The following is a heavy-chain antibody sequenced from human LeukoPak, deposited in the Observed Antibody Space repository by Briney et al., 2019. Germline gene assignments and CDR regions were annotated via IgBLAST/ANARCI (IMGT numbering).Heavy chain of an antibody. D-gene: IGHD1-26*01. V-gene: IGHV4-30-2*03. CDR3: ARHTRELLAGLFDY. Sequence: PSETLSLTCAVSGGSISSGGYSWSWIRQPPGKGLEWIGYIYHSGSTYYNPSLKSRVTISVDTSKNQFSLKLSSVTAADTAVYYCARHTRELLAGLFDYWGQGTLVTVSS. J-gene: IGHJ4*02. CDR1: GGSISSGGYS. CDR2: IYHSGST.